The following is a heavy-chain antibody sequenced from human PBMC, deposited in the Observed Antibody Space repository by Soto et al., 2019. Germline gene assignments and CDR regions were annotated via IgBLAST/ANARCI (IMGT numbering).Heavy chain of an antibody. CDR1: GFTFSIYS. J-gene: IGHJ5*01. CDR3: ARAGTGDKGWFAY. D-gene: IGHD2-21*02. CDR2: ITADSRVI. V-gene: IGHV3-48*02. Sequence: EVQLVKSGGGLVGPGGSLKLSCAGSGFTFSIYSMTWVRQAPGKGLEWLSFITADSRVIFYADSVKGRFTISRDNAKNSLYLHMNSLRDEDTALYYCARAGTGDKGWFAYWGQGVPVTVSS.